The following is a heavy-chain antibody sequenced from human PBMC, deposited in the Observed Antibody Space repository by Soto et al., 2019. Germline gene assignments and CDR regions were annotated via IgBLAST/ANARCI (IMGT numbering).Heavy chain of an antibody. CDR1: GGSISSSSYY. Sequence: QLQLQESGPGLVKPSETLSLTCTVSGGSISSSSYYWGWIRQPPGKGLEWIGSIYYSGSTYYNPSLKSRVTISVDTSKHQFSLKLSSVTAADTAVYYCASIVGATSLLDYWGQGTLVTVSS. CDR3: ASIVGATSLLDY. V-gene: IGHV4-39*01. D-gene: IGHD1-26*01. CDR2: IYYSGST. J-gene: IGHJ4*02.